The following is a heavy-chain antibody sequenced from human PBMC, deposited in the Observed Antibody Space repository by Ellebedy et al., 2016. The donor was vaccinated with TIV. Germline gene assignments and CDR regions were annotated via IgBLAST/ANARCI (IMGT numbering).Heavy chain of an antibody. D-gene: IGHD1-14*01. CDR1: GGSISNDGYS. Sequence: MPSETLSPTCAVSGGSISNDGYSWSCIRQPPGKGLEWIGYISHSGTTYYNPSLKSRVTISLDRSKNQFSLKLTSVTAADTAVYYCARRPGGLQGFDIWGQGTMVTVSS. CDR2: ISHSGTT. CDR3: ARRPGGLQGFDI. J-gene: IGHJ3*02. V-gene: IGHV4-30-2*01.